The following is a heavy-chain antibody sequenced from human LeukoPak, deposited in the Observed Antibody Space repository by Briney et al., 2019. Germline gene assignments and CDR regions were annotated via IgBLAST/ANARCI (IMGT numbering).Heavy chain of an antibody. J-gene: IGHJ4*02. D-gene: IGHD2-15*01. CDR2: ISSNGGST. V-gene: IGHV3-64*01. Sequence: PGGSLRLSCAASGFTFSSYAMHWVRQAPGKGLEYVSAISSNGGSTYYANSVKGRFTISRDNSKNTLYLQMGSLRAEDMAVYYCARTPQYCSGGSCYLGAFDYWGQGTLVTVSS. CDR3: ARTPQYCSGGSCYLGAFDY. CDR1: GFTFSSYA.